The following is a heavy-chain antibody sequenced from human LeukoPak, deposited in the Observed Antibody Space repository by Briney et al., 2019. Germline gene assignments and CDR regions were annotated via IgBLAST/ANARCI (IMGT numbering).Heavy chain of an antibody. J-gene: IGHJ4*02. Sequence: GRSLRLSCAASGFTFSSYAMHWVRQAPGKGLEWVAVISYDGSNKYYADSVKGRFTISRDDSKNTLYPQMNSLRAEDTAVYYCARDIAWFGEIGGFDYWGQGTLVTVSS. D-gene: IGHD3-10*01. CDR2: ISYDGSNK. V-gene: IGHV3-30-3*01. CDR1: GFTFSSYA. CDR3: ARDIAWFGEIGGFDY.